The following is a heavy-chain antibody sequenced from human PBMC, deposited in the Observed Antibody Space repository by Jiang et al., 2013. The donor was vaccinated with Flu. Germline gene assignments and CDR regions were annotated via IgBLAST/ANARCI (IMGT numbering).Heavy chain of an antibody. V-gene: IGHV3-48*03. CDR2: ISSSGSTI. J-gene: IGHJ6*02. D-gene: IGHD3-22*01. CDR1: GFTFSSYE. Sequence: VQLLESGGGLVQPGGSLRLSCAASGFTFSSYEMNWVRQAPGKGLEWVSYISSSGSTIYYADSVKGRFTISRDNAKNSLYLQMNSLRAEDTAVYYCARVDSSGYYFYGMDVWGQGTTGHRLL. CDR3: ARVDSSGYYFYGMDV.